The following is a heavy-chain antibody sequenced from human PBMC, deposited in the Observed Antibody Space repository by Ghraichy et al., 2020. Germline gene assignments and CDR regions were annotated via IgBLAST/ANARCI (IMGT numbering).Heavy chain of an antibody. D-gene: IGHD3-22*01. CDR1: GFTFSSYA. CDR3: AKVGGITMIVVVNRIDY. CDR2: ISGSGGST. J-gene: IGHJ4*02. V-gene: IGHV3-23*01. Sequence: GGSLRLSCAASGFTFSSYAMSWVRQAPGKGLEWVSAISGSGGSTYYADSVKGRFTISRDNSKNTLYLQMNSLRAEDTAVYYCAKVGGITMIVVVNRIDYWGQGTLVTVSS.